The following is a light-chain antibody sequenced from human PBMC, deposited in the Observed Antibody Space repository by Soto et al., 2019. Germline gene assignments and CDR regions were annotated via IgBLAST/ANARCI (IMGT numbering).Light chain of an antibody. Sequence: EIQITQYPSSLSASVGDRVTITFRAIQVLRHYLAGYQQKPGKVAKLLIYEAYNLQSGVPSRFRGHGSGTEFALTISSLQPDGVATYYCQSFGSPHPTSGQETK. CDR3: QSFGSPHPT. CDR1: QVLRHY. J-gene: IGKJ1*01. V-gene: IGKV1-27*01. CDR2: EAY.